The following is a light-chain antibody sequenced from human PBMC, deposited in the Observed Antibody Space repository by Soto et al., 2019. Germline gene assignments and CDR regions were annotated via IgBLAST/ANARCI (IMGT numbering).Light chain of an antibody. Sequence: DIQMTQSPCSLSASVGDRVTITCRASQSISNYLNWYQQKPGKAPKLLIYAASSMQSGVPSRFSGSGSETDFTLTISSLQPDDSATYYCQQSFSPLWTFGQGTKVEV. CDR1: QSISNY. J-gene: IGKJ1*01. V-gene: IGKV1-39*01. CDR2: AAS. CDR3: QQSFSPLWT.